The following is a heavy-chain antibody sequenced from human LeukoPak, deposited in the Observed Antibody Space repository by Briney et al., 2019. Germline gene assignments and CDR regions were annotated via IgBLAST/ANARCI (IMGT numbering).Heavy chain of an antibody. J-gene: IGHJ4*02. CDR1: RFTFSSYA. Sequence: PGGSLRLSCAASRFTFSSYAMGWVRQAPGKGLEWVSSIDHGGTFTYYADSVKGRFTISRDNSKSTLYLQMNSLRAEDTALYYCAKRSSSSSPPYFDYCGQGPLVTVSS. D-gene: IGHD6-6*01. CDR2: IDHGGTFT. CDR3: AKRSSSSSPPYFDY. V-gene: IGHV3-23*01.